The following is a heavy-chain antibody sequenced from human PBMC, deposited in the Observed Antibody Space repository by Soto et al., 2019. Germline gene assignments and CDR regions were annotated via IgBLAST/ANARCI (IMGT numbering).Heavy chain of an antibody. Sequence: PSETLSLTCSVSGDSITSIYYYWGWIRQPPGKGLEWIGSIYYSGSAYYNPSLKSRVTIFVDTSKNRISLEVSSVTAADTGLYYCASRRSSWYYDSWCQGTLVTVSS. D-gene: IGHD6-13*01. CDR2: IYYSGSA. J-gene: IGHJ4*01. V-gene: IGHV4-39*01. CDR3: ASRRSSWYYDS. CDR1: GDSITSIYYY.